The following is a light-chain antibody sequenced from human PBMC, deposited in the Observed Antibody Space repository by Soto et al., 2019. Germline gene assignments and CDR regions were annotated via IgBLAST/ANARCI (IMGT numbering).Light chain of an antibody. J-gene: IGKJ1*01. V-gene: IGKV3-15*01. CDR1: QSFSSN. CDR3: QHYYTSYTT. Sequence: EIVMTQSPATLSVSPGERATLSFRASQSFSSNLACYQQKPGQAPRLLIYGASTRATGIPARFSGSGSGTDFTLTISRLEPEDFAVYYCQHYYTSYTTFGQGTKVDIK. CDR2: GAS.